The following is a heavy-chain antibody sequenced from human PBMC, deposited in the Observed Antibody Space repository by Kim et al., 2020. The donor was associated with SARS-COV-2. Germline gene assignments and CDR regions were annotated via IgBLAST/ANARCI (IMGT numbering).Heavy chain of an antibody. J-gene: IGHJ6*02. D-gene: IGHD2-21*02. V-gene: IGHV1-69*13. Sequence: SVKVSCKASGGTFSSYAISWVRQASGQGLEWMGGIIPIFGTANYAQKFQGRVTITADESTSTAYMELSSLRSEDTAVYYCAILPLAYCGGDCYSGTMTRYYGMDVWGQGTTVTVSS. CDR2: IIPIFGTA. CDR3: AILPLAYCGGDCYSGTMTRYYGMDV. CDR1: GGTFSSYA.